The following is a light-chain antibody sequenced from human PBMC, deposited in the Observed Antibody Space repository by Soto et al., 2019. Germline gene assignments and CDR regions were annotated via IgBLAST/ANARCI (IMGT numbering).Light chain of an antibody. CDR2: DVN. J-gene: IGLJ1*01. V-gene: IGLV2-14*03. CDR3: YSWNSNSDTHYV. Sequence: QSALTQPASVSGSPGQSITISCTGTRGDIGASNYVSWYQQHPGQAPKLMISDVNNRPSGISDRFSGSKSGNTASLTISGLQAEDEADYYCYSWNSNSDTHYVFGTGTKLTVL. CDR1: RGDIGASNY.